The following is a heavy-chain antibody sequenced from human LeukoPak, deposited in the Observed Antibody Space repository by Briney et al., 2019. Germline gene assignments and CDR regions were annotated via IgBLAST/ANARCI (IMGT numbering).Heavy chain of an antibody. CDR3: ARDGRGFSYGLKSDY. D-gene: IGHD5-18*01. J-gene: IGHJ4*02. CDR2: ISYDGSNK. Sequence: PGGSLRLSCAASGFTFSSYALHWVRQAPGKGLEWVAVISYDGSNKYYADSAKGRFTISRDNSKNTVFLQLNSLRAEDTAVYFCARDGRGFSYGLKSDYWGQGTLVTVSS. CDR1: GFTFSSYA. V-gene: IGHV3-30-3*01.